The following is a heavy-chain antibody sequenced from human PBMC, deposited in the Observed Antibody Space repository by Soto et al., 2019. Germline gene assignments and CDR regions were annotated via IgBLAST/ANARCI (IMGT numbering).Heavy chain of an antibody. CDR3: VRALSSSGWHYFGY. CDR1: GFSFIDHY. D-gene: IGHD6-19*01. CDR2: IRKKVNSYTT. J-gene: IGHJ4*02. V-gene: IGHV3-72*01. Sequence: GGSLRLSCAASGFSFIDHYMDWVRQAPGKGLEWVGRIRKKVNSYTTEYAASVKGRFTISRDDSQNSLYLEMNSLKTEDTAVYYCVRALSSSGWHYFGYWGQGTLVTVSS.